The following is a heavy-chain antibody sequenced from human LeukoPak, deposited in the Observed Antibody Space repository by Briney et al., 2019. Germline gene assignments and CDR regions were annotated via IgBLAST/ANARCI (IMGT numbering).Heavy chain of an antibody. V-gene: IGHV4-59*01. CDR3: ARDLGFTGTTGY. CDR1: GGSISSYY. Sequence: KSSETLSLTCTVSGGSISSYYWSWIRQPPGKGLEWIGYIYYSGSTNYNPSLKSRVTISVDTSKNQFSLKLSSVTAADTAVYYCARDLGFTGTTGYWGQGTLVTVSS. J-gene: IGHJ4*02. D-gene: IGHD1-7*01. CDR2: IYYSGST.